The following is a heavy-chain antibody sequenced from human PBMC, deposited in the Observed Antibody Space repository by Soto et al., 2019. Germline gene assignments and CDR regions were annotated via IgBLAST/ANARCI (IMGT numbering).Heavy chain of an antibody. CDR2: ISSSSSYT. CDR1: GFTFSDYY. V-gene: IGHV3-11*05. CDR3: ARASTPDSYYYGMEV. J-gene: IGHJ6*02. Sequence: QVQLVESGGGLVKPGGSLRLSCAASGFTFSDYYMSWIRQAPGKGLEWVSYISSSSSYTNYADSVKGRFTISRDNAKNSLYLQMNSLRAEDTAVYYCARASTPDSYYYGMEVWGQGTTVTVSS.